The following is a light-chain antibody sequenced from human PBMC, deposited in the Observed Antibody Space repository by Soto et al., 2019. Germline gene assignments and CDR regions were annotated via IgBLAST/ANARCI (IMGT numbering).Light chain of an antibody. CDR3: QHSGSSPLYT. Sequence: EIVLTQSPGTLSLSPGERATLSCRASQSVSSSYLAWYQQKPGQATRLLIYGASSRAIGIPDRFSGSGAGTEFSLTISRLEPEDFAVYYCQHSGSSPLYTFGQEPLLKIK. V-gene: IGKV3-20*01. CDR1: QSVSSSY. CDR2: GAS. J-gene: IGKJ2*01.